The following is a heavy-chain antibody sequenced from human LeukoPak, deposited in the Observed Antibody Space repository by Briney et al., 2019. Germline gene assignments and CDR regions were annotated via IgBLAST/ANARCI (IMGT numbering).Heavy chain of an antibody. CDR1: GGSISSGGYY. V-gene: IGHV4-30-2*01. CDR2: IYHSGST. J-gene: IGHJ4*02. CDR3: ASYLVSYYEVANFDY. Sequence: SQTLSLTCTVSGGSISSGGYYWSWIRQPPGKGLEWIGYIYHSGSTYYNPSLKSRVTISVDTSKNQFSLKLSSVTAADTAVYYCASYLVSYYEVANFDYWGQGTLVTVSS. D-gene: IGHD1-26*01.